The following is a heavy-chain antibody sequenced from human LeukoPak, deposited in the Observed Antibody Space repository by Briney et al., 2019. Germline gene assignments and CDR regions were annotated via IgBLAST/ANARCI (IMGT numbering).Heavy chain of an antibody. CDR3: ARDRRICSSTSCPTYYYYYYMDV. J-gene: IGHJ6*03. Sequence: SETLSLTCTVSGGSLSSGGYYWSWIRQPAGKGLEWIGRIYTSGSTNYNPSLKSRVTISVDTSKNQFSLKLSSVTAADTAVYYCARDRRICSSTSCPTYYYYYYMDVWGKGTTVTVSS. V-gene: IGHV4-61*02. CDR1: GGSLSSGGYY. CDR2: IYTSGST. D-gene: IGHD2-2*01.